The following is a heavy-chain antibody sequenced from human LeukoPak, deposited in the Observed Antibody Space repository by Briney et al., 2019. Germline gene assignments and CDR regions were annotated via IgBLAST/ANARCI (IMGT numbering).Heavy chain of an antibody. CDR1: GYTFTSYY. D-gene: IGHD6-13*01. Sequence: ASVKVSCKASGYTFTSYYMHWMRQAPGQGLEWMGIINPSGGSTSYAQKFQGRVTMTRDMSTSTVYMELSSLRSEDTAVYYCARDWNRPSSSWYGKGTFDYWGQGTLVTVSS. J-gene: IGHJ4*02. V-gene: IGHV1-46*01. CDR2: INPSGGST. CDR3: ARDWNRPSSSWYGKGTFDY.